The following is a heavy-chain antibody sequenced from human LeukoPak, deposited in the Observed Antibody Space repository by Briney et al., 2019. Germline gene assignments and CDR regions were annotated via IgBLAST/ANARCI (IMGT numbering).Heavy chain of an antibody. Sequence: SQTLCLTCTVSGGSISSGGYYWSWIRQHPGKGLEWIGYIYYSGSTYYNPSLKSRVTISVDTSKNQFSLKLSSVTAADTAVYYCARRAIYYDFWSGYSTSYYFDYWGQGTLVTVSS. CDR3: ARRAIYYDFWSGYSTSYYFDY. J-gene: IGHJ4*02. CDR2: IYYSGST. CDR1: GGSISSGGYY. V-gene: IGHV4-31*03. D-gene: IGHD3-3*01.